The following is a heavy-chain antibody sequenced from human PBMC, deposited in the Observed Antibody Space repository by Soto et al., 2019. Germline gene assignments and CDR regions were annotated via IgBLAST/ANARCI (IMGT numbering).Heavy chain of an antibody. D-gene: IGHD3-3*01. CDR3: AHAQAVVLRFLEWSHGYFDY. CDR2: IYWNDDK. J-gene: IGHJ4*02. Sequence: QITLKESGPTLVKPTQTLTLTCTFSGFSLSTSGVGVGWMRQPPGKALEWLALIYWNDDKRYSPSLNSRLTITKDTSKIQVVLTMSNMYPVDTATYYCAHAQAVVLRFLEWSHGYFDYWGQGTLVTVSS. CDR1: GFSLSTSGVG. V-gene: IGHV2-5*01.